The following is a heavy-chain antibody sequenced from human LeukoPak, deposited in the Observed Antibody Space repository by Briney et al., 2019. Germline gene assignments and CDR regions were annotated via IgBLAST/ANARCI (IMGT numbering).Heavy chain of an antibody. CDR1: GGTFTSYA. Sequence: SVKVSCKASGGTFTSYAISWVRQAPGQGLEWMGGIIPIFGSANYAQKFQDRVTITADKSTITAYMETSLRSEDTAVYYCARERRGIDRAFDIWGQGTMVTVSS. J-gene: IGHJ3*02. CDR3: ARERRGIDRAFDI. V-gene: IGHV1-69*06. CDR2: IIPIFGSA. D-gene: IGHD2/OR15-2a*01.